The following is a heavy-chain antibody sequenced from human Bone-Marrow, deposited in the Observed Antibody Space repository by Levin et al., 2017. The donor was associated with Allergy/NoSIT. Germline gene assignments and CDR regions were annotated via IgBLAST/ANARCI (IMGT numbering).Heavy chain of an antibody. CDR3: ARDSTKMAAADGYYYYGMDV. CDR1: GFTFGTST. Sequence: GESLKISCAASGFTFGTSTMNWVRQAPGKGLEWVSSISTSSSYMYYADSVRGRFTVSRDNAKNSLYLQMDSLRAEDTAVYYCARDSTKMAAADGYYYYGMDVWGPGTTVIVSS. J-gene: IGHJ6*02. CDR2: ISTSSSYM. D-gene: IGHD6-25*01. V-gene: IGHV3-21*01.